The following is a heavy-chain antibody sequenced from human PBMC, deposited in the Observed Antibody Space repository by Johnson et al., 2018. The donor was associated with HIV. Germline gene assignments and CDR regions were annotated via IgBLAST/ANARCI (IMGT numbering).Heavy chain of an antibody. J-gene: IGHJ3*02. Sequence: HVQLVESGGGVVQPGRSLRLSCAASGFTFSSYAMHWVRQAPGKGLEWVAVISYDGSNKYYANSVKGRFTVSRDNSKNTLYLQMDSLRAEDTAVYYCAILGWGAFDIWGQGTMVTVSS. CDR2: ISYDGSNK. CDR3: AILGWGAFDI. V-gene: IGHV3-30-3*01. D-gene: IGHD2-21*01. CDR1: GFTFSSYA.